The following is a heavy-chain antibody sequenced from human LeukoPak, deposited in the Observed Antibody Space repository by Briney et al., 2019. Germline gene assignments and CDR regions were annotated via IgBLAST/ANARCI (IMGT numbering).Heavy chain of an antibody. CDR3: ARSPPDYAFWRGYYFDD. Sequence: GGSLRLSCAASGFTFNFYDMHWVRQAPGEGLEWVSYIGYAGDTHYHDSVKGRFTISRENAKNSFYLQMNTLGAGDTAVYYCARSPPDYAFWRGYYFDDWGQGTLVTVSS. CDR1: GFTFNFYD. CDR2: IGYAGDT. J-gene: IGHJ4*02. D-gene: IGHD3-3*01. V-gene: IGHV3-13*01.